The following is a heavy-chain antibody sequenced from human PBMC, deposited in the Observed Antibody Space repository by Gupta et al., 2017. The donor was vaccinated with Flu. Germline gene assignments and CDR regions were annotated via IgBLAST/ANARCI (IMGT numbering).Heavy chain of an antibody. Sequence: QVQLQESGQGLVKPSETLSLTCAVSGYSISSGYYWGWIRQPPGKGLEWIGSIYPSGSTYYNPSLKSRVTISVDTSKNQFSLQLSSVTAADTAVYYCARDLFGSSWYVGRDYWGQGTLVTVSS. J-gene: IGHJ4*02. V-gene: IGHV4-38-2*02. CDR1: GYSISSGYY. CDR2: IYPSGST. CDR3: ARDLFGSSWYVGRDY. D-gene: IGHD6-13*01.